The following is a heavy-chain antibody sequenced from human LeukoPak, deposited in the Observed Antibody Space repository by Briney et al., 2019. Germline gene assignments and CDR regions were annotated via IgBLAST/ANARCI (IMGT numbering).Heavy chain of an antibody. V-gene: IGHV3-48*04. J-gene: IGHJ4*02. Sequence: PGGSLRLSCAASGFTFSSYRMHWVRQAPGKGLEWVSYISSSGNSIYYADSVKGRFTISRDNAKNSLYLQMNSLRAEDTAVYYCARDDYYDSSGYYGFDYWGQGTLVTVSS. CDR3: ARDDYYDSSGYYGFDY. CDR2: ISSSGNSI. CDR1: GFTFSSYR. D-gene: IGHD3-22*01.